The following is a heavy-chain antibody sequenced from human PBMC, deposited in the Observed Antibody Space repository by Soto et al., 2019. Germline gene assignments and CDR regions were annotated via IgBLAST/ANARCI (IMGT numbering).Heavy chain of an antibody. V-gene: IGHV1-18*01. CDR1: GYTFTSYG. CDR2: ISAHNGNT. CDR3: ARGRDGDY. Sequence: QVHLVQSGAEVKKPGASVKVSCKASGYTFTSYGITWVRQAPGQGLEWMGWISAHNGNTDYAQKLQGRVIVTRDTSTSTAYMKLRSLRSDDTAVYYCARGRDGDYWGQGALVTVSS. D-gene: IGHD6-6*01. J-gene: IGHJ4*02.